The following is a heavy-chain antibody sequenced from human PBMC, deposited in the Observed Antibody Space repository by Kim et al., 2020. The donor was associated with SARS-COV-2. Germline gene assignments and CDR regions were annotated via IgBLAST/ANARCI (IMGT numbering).Heavy chain of an antibody. CDR2: IYYSGST. Sequence: SETLSLTCTVSGGSISSGGYYWSWIRQHPGKGLEWIGYIYYSGSTYYNPSLKSRVTISVDTSKNQFSLKLSSVTAADTAVYYCARGKLFCSSTSCHYGYYYYGMDVWGQGTTVTVSS. CDR1: GGSISSGGYY. J-gene: IGHJ6*02. CDR3: ARGKLFCSSTSCHYGYYYYGMDV. D-gene: IGHD2-2*01. V-gene: IGHV4-31*03.